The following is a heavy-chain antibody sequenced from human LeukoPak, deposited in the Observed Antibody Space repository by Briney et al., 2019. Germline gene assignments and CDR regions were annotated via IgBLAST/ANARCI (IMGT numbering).Heavy chain of an antibody. D-gene: IGHD5-12*01. V-gene: IGHV4-59*08. CDR3: ARHRATISPFDP. J-gene: IGHJ5*02. CDR1: GGSISSYY. CDR2: IYYSGST. Sequence: KPSETLFLTCTVSGGSISSYYWSWIRQPPGKGLERIGYIYYSGSTNYNPSLKSRVTISVDTSKNQFSLKLSSVTAADTAVYYCARHRATISPFDPWGQGTLVTVSS.